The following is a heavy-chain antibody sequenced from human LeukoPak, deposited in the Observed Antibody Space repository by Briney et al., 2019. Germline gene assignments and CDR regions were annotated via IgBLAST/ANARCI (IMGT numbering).Heavy chain of an antibody. CDR2: IIPIFGTA. V-gene: IGHV1-69*05. CDR1: GGTFSSYA. D-gene: IGHD3-22*01. CDR3: ARDSTFNYDSSGYHLDY. Sequence: GASVKVSCKASGGTFSSYAINWVRQAPGQGLEWLGGIIPIFGTANYAQKFQGRVTFTTDESTSTAYMELSSLRSEDTAVYYCARDSTFNYDSSGYHLDYWGQGTLVTVSS. J-gene: IGHJ4*02.